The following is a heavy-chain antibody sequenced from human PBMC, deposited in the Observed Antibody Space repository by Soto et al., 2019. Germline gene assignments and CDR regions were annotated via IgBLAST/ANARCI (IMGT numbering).Heavy chain of an antibody. CDR2: IYDSGST. V-gene: IGHV4-59*01. CDR1: GGSISSYY. J-gene: IGHJ3*02. D-gene: IGHD2-2*01. CDR3: ARDLRYCSSTSGAGALDI. Sequence: PSQTMSLTCPVFGGSISSYYWSWIRQPAGKGLEWIGYIYDSGSTNYNPSLKSRATISLDQSKNQFSLRRSSVTAADTAVYYCARDLRYCSSTSGAGALDIWGQGTMVTVSS.